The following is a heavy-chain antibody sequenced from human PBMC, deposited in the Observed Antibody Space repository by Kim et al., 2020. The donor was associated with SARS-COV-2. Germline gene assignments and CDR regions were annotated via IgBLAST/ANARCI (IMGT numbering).Heavy chain of an antibody. CDR3: ARDRDVLRYFDWSLDY. D-gene: IGHD3-9*01. Sequence: GGSLRLSCAASGFTFSSYSMNWVRQAPGKGLEWVSSISSSSSYIYYADSVKGRFTISRDNAKNSLYLQMNSLRAEDTAVYYCARDRDVLRYFDWSLDYWGQGTLVTVSS. J-gene: IGHJ4*02. V-gene: IGHV3-21*01. CDR2: ISSSSSYI. CDR1: GFTFSSYS.